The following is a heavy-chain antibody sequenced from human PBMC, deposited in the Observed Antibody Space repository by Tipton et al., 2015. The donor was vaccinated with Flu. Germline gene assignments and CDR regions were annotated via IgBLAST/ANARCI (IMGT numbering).Heavy chain of an antibody. J-gene: IGHJ6*03. CDR2: INHSGST. Sequence: TLSLTCAVYGGSFSGYYWSWIRQPPGKGLEWIGEINHSGSTNYNPSLKSRVTISVDTSKNQFSLKLSSVTAADTAVYYCARAGRVNHYYYMDVWGKGTTVTVSS. CDR1: GGSFSGYY. V-gene: IGHV4-34*01. CDR3: ARAGRVNHYYYMDV. D-gene: IGHD3-10*01.